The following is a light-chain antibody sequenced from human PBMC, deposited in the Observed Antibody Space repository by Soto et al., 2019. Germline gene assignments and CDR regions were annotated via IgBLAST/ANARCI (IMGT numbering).Light chain of an antibody. CDR2: ATS. J-gene: IGKJ5*01. Sequence: EIVMTQSPVTLSVSPGERATLSCRASQSVSTKVAWYQQKPGQAPRLLIYATSTRATGAPARFSGSGSGTEFTLPISNLQSEDFAVYYCQQYSNWPPITFGQGTRLEIK. CDR3: QQYSNWPPIT. V-gene: IGKV3-15*01. CDR1: QSVSTK.